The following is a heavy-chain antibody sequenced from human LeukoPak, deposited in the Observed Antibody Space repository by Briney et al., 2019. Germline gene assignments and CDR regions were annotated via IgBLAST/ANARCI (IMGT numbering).Heavy chain of an antibody. D-gene: IGHD6-19*01. CDR1: GGSFSGYY. Sequence: MPSETLSLTCAVYGGSFSGYYWSWIRQPPGKGLEWIGEINHSGSTNYNPSLNSRVTISVDTSKNQLSLKLSSVTPADTAIYYCARAPPEESWLVYFDSWGQGTLVIVSS. V-gene: IGHV4-34*01. CDR3: ARAPPEESWLVYFDS. J-gene: IGHJ4*02. CDR2: INHSGST.